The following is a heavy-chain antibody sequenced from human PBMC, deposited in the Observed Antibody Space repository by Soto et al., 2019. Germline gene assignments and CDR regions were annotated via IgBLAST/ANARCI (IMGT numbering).Heavy chain of an antibody. Sequence: ASVKVSCKASGYTFTTYDINWVRQATGQGLEWMGWMNPNIANTGYAQKFQGRVTMTRNTSISTAYMELSSLRSDDTAVYYCARGRRYNWNAGGYYLDGWGKGTTVTVSS. CDR1: GYTFTTYD. D-gene: IGHD1-1*01. V-gene: IGHV1-8*01. CDR3: ARGRRYNWNAGGYYLDG. J-gene: IGHJ6*03. CDR2: MNPNIANT.